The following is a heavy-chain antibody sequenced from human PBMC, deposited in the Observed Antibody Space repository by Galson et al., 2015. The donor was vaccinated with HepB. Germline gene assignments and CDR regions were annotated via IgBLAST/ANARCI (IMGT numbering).Heavy chain of an antibody. V-gene: IGHV3-7*01. CDR2: IKQDGSEK. Sequence: SLRLSCAASGFTFSSYWMSWVRQAPGKGLEWVANIKQDGSEKYYVDSVKGRFTIARDNAKNSLYLQMNSLRAEDTAVYYCARDQGDYGDYYFDYWGQGTLVTVSS. CDR3: ARDQGDYGDYYFDY. J-gene: IGHJ4*02. D-gene: IGHD4-17*01. CDR1: GFTFSSYW.